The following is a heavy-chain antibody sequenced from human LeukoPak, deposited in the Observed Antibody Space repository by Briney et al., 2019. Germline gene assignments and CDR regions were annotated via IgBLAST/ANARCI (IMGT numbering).Heavy chain of an antibody. CDR2: IIPIFCTS. V-gene: IGHV1-69*05. Sequence: SVKVSCNASGGTLSSHPISWVRQAPGPGLEWMGGIIPIFCTSNYAQKFQGRVTVTTDESTSTAYMELSSPRSEDTAVYYCARDSSGYYYDLFDYWGQGTLVTVSS. CDR1: GGTLSSHP. J-gene: IGHJ4*02. CDR3: ARDSSGYYYDLFDY. D-gene: IGHD3-22*01.